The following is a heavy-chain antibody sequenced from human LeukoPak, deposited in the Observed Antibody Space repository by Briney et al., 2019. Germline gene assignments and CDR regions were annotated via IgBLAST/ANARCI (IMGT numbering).Heavy chain of an antibody. Sequence: SETLPLTCAVSGYSISSGYYWGWIRQPPGKGLEWIGSIYHSGSTYYNPSLKSRVTISVDTSKNQFSLKLSSVTAVDTAVYYCARLRAYTPYYFDYWGQGTLVTVSS. V-gene: IGHV4-38-2*01. CDR1: GYSISSGYY. CDR2: IYHSGST. J-gene: IGHJ4*02. CDR3: ARLRAYTPYYFDY. D-gene: IGHD3-16*01.